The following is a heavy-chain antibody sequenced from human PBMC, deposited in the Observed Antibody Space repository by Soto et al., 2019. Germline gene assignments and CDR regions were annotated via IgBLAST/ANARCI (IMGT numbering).Heavy chain of an antibody. J-gene: IGHJ4*02. D-gene: IGHD6-19*01. Sequence: SETLSLTCTVAGGSISSGGYYWSWIRQHPGKGLEWIGYIYYSGSTYYNPSLKSRVTISVDTSKNQFSLKLSSVTAADTAVYYCAREAVAGNFDYWGQGTLVTVSS. CDR2: IYYSGST. CDR1: GGSISSGGYY. V-gene: IGHV4-31*03. CDR3: AREAVAGNFDY.